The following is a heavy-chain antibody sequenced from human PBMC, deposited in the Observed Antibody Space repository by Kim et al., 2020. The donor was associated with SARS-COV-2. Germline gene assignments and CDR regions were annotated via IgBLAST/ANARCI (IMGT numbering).Heavy chain of an antibody. CDR1: GFTFSSYA. J-gene: IGHJ4*02. Sequence: GGSLRLSCAASGFTFSSYAMSWVRQTPGKGLEWVSAISGSGGSTYYADSVKGRFTISRDNSKNTLYLQMNSLRAEDTAVYYCAKDPSSYYDSSGFRDYWGQGTLVTVSS. CDR2: ISGSGGST. V-gene: IGHV3-23*01. CDR3: AKDPSSYYDSSGFRDY. D-gene: IGHD3-22*01.